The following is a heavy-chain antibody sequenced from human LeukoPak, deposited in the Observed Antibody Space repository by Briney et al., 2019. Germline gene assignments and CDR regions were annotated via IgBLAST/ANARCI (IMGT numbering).Heavy chain of an antibody. CDR2: IRYDGSNK. Sequence: GGSLRLSCAASGFTFSSYGMHWVRQAPGKGLEWVAFIRYDGSNKYYADSVKGRFTISRDNAKNSLYLQMNSLRAEDTAVYYCARDLAQFIVVVTEGIDYWGQGTLVTVSS. J-gene: IGHJ4*02. D-gene: IGHD2-21*02. V-gene: IGHV3-30*02. CDR1: GFTFSSYG. CDR3: ARDLAQFIVVVTEGIDY.